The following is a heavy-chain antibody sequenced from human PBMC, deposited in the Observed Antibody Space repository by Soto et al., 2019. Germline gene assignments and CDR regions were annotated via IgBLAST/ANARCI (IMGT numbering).Heavy chain of an antibody. Sequence: GGSLRLSCAASGFTLSSYSMNWVRQAPGKGLEWVSYISSSSSTIYYADSVKGRFTISRDNAKNSLYLQMNSLRAEDTAVYYCARDREYSSSWYRPTSLFDYWGQGTLVTVSS. CDR1: GFTLSSYS. CDR2: ISSSSSTI. J-gene: IGHJ4*02. CDR3: ARDREYSSSWYRPTSLFDY. D-gene: IGHD6-13*01. V-gene: IGHV3-48*01.